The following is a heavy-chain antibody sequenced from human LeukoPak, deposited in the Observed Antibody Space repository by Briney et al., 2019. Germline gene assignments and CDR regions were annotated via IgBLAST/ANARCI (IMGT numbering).Heavy chain of an antibody. Sequence: GGSLRLSCAASGFTFSSYAMSWVRQAPGKGLEWVSAISGSGGSTYYADSVKGRFTISRDNSKNTLYLQMNSLRAEDTAIYYCTKDLPDYGDYIEGYWGQGTLVTVSS. CDR1: GFTFSSYA. CDR3: TKDLPDYGDYIEGY. D-gene: IGHD4-17*01. J-gene: IGHJ4*02. CDR2: ISGSGGST. V-gene: IGHV3-23*01.